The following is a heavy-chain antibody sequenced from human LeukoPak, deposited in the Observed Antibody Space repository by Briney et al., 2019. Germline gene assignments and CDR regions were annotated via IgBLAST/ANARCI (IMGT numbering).Heavy chain of an antibody. D-gene: IGHD5-24*01. V-gene: IGHV1-58*02. Sequence: SVKVSCKASGFTFTNSGMQWVRQARGQRLEWIGWIVVGSGNTDYAQKFQERVTITRDMSTTTAYMELSSLSSEDTAVYYCARGRAWLQLFAHNWFDPWGQGTLVTVSS. CDR1: GFTFTNSG. CDR3: ARGRAWLQLFAHNWFDP. CDR2: IVVGSGNT. J-gene: IGHJ5*02.